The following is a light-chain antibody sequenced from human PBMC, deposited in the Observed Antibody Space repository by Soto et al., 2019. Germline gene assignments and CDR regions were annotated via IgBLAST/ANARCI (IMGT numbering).Light chain of an antibody. Sequence: PGDRATLSCRASQSVASNRLAWYQQKPGQAPRLLIYAASTRAAGIPDRFSGSGSGTDFTLTISRLEPEDFGVFFCHHYGRSPIFTFGPGTTVDMK. CDR1: QSVASNR. J-gene: IGKJ3*01. V-gene: IGKV3-20*01. CDR2: AAS. CDR3: HHYGRSPIFT.